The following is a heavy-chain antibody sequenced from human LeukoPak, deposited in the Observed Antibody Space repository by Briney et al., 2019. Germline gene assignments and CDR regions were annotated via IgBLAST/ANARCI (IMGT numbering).Heavy chain of an antibody. D-gene: IGHD6-19*01. CDR2: ITGISTYM. J-gene: IGHJ4*02. CDR1: GFTFSSYS. Sequence: GGSLRLSCTASGFTFSSYSMNWVRQAPGKGLEWVSSITGISTYMYYTDSVKGRFTISRDNAKNSLYLQMNSLRAEDTAVYYCARLYSSGWYTDYWGQGTLVTVSS. V-gene: IGHV3-21*04. CDR3: ARLYSSGWYTDY.